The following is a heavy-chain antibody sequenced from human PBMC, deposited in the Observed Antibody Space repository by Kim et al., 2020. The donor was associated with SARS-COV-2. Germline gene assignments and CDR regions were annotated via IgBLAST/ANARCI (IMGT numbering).Heavy chain of an antibody. D-gene: IGHD3-10*01. V-gene: IGHV3-11*06. CDR3: ARALLWFGESRVYYMDV. J-gene: IGHJ6*03. Sequence: KGRFTISRDNAKNSLYLQMNSLRAEDTAVYYCARALLWFGESRVYYMDVWGKGTTVTVSS.